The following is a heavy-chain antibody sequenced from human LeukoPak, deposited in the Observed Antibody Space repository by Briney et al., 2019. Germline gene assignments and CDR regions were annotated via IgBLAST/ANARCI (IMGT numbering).Heavy chain of an antibody. D-gene: IGHD3-22*01. V-gene: IGHV1-18*01. CDR3: ARDVGFSGYYRYYLDY. CDR2: ISAYNGNT. J-gene: IGHJ4*02. CDR1: GYTFTSYG. Sequence: ASVTLSFTASGYTFTSYGISWVRQAPGQGLEWMGWISAYNGNTNYEQKLQSRVTMTTDTSTSTAYMELRSLRSDDTAVYYCARDVGFSGYYRYYLDYWGRGTLVSVS.